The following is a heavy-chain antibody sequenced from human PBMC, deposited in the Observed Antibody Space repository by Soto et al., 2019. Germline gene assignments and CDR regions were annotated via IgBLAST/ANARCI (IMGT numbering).Heavy chain of an antibody. CDR2: IFYSGNA. Sequence: QVQLQESGPGLVRPSQTLSLTCTVSGVSMNSGGNYWSRIRHHPGKGLQWIGNIFYSGNAYYSSTLTSRVTTSVDTSKSQFSPMLSSGTAAYTALYFWTKPNPLLRGAFDVLRQGTIVTVTS. J-gene: IGHJ3*01. CDR3: TKPNPLLRGAFDV. CDR1: GVSMNSGGNY. D-gene: IGHD2-15*01. V-gene: IGHV4-31*03.